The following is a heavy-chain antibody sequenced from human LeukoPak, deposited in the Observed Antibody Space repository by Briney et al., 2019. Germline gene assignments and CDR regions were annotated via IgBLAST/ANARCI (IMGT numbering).Heavy chain of an antibody. Sequence: ASVKVSCKASGGTFSSYAISWVRQAPGQGLEWMGRIIPIFGTANYAQKFQGRVTITTDESTSTAYMELSSLRSEDTAVYYCAKDGAGSVILWGQGTLVTVSS. CDR3: AKDGAGSVIL. J-gene: IGHJ4*02. D-gene: IGHD3-10*01. CDR1: GGTFSSYA. CDR2: IIPIFGTA. V-gene: IGHV1-69*05.